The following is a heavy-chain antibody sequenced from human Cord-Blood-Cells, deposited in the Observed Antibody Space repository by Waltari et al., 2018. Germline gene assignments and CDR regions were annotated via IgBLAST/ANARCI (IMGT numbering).Heavy chain of an antibody. CDR3: ARGVSGGFREYYFDY. J-gene: IGHJ4*02. CDR2: IYYSGST. CDR1: GGSISSGDYY. D-gene: IGHD3-10*01. V-gene: IGHV4-30-4*01. Sequence: QVQLQESGPGLVKPSQTLSLTCPVSGGSISSGDYYWSWLRQPPGKGLEWIGYIYYSGSTYYNPSLKSRVTISVDTSKNQFSLKLSSVTAADTAVYYCARGVSGGFREYYFDYWGQGTLVTVSS.